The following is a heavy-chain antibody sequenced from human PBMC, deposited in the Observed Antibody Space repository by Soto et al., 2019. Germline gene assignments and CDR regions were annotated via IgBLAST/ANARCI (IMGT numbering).Heavy chain of an antibody. CDR1: GFTFNNYY. J-gene: IGHJ4*02. Sequence: EVQLVESGGGLVQPGGSLRLSCEASGFTFNNYYMVWVRQAPGRGLEWVANINQDGSAKYYVDSVKGRFTISRDNAKSSLYLQISSLRAEDTATYYCGRGFGGTHWGQGSLVTVSS. CDR3: GRGFGGTH. V-gene: IGHV3-7*05. CDR2: INQDGSAK. D-gene: IGHD2-15*01.